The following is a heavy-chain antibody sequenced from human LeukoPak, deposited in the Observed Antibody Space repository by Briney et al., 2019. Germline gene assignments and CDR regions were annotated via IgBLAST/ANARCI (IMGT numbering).Heavy chain of an antibody. J-gene: IGHJ3*02. CDR3: TRAGVVGAPRDAFDI. D-gene: IGHD1-26*01. CDR1: GYTLTELS. V-gene: IGHV1-24*01. CDR2: FDPEDGET. Sequence: ASVKVSCKVSGYTLTELSMHWVRQAPGKGLEWMGGFDPEDGETIYAQKFQGRVTMTEDTSTDTAYMELSSLRSEDTAVYYCTRAGVVGAPRDAFDIWGQGTMVTVSS.